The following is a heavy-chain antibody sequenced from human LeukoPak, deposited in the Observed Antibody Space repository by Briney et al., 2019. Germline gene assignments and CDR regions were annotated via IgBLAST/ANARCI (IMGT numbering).Heavy chain of an antibody. CDR3: ASLDYYGLGSYYPPFYFDY. CDR1: GGSVSSGSYY. Sequence: PSETLSLTCTVSGGSVSSGSYYWSWIRQPPGKGLEWIGYIYYSGSTNYNPSLKSRVTISVDTSKNQFSLKLSSVTAADTAVYYCASLDYYGLGSYYPPFYFDYWGQGTLVTVSS. J-gene: IGHJ4*02. D-gene: IGHD3-10*01. V-gene: IGHV4-61*01. CDR2: IYYSGST.